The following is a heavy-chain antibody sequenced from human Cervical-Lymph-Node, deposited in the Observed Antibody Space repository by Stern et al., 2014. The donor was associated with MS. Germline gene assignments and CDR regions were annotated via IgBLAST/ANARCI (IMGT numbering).Heavy chain of an antibody. D-gene: IGHD2-21*02. V-gene: IGHV4-30-4*01. CDR1: GGSISSEDNY. CDR3: AVTPGTNWFDP. Sequence: QVQLQESGPGLVKPSQTLSLTCTVSGGSISSEDNYWTWIRQHPGKGLEWIGYIHYAGTTYYDPSLKSRVTIPLDRSKNQFSLKMKSVTAADTAVYFCAVTPGTNWFDPWGQGTLVTVSS. J-gene: IGHJ5*02. CDR2: IHYAGTT.